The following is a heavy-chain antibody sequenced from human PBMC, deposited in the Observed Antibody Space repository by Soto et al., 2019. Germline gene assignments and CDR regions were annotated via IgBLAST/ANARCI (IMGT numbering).Heavy chain of an antibody. Sequence: PGESLKISCKGSGYSFTSYWIGWVRQMPGKGLEWMGIIYPGDSDTRYSPSFQGQVTISADKSISTAYLQWSSLKASDTAMYYCARLKTPTYCSGGSCYGLYYYGMDVWGQGTTVTVSS. D-gene: IGHD2-15*01. CDR1: GYSFTSYW. CDR2: IYPGDSDT. CDR3: ARLKTPTYCSGGSCYGLYYYGMDV. J-gene: IGHJ6*02. V-gene: IGHV5-51*01.